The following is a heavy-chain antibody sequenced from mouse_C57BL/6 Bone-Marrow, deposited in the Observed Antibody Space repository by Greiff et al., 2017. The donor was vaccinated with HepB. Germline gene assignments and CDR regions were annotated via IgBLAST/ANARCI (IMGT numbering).Heavy chain of an antibody. V-gene: IGHV5-17*01. J-gene: IGHJ3*01. D-gene: IGHD2-4*01. CDR3: ARGPFYYDYEAWFAY. CDR1: GFTFSDYG. Sequence: EVKVEESGGGLVKPGGSLKLSCAASGFTFSDYGMHWVRQAPEKGLEWVAYISSGSSTIYYADTVKGRFTISRDNAKNTLFLQMTSLRSEDTAMYYCARGPFYYDYEAWFAYWGQGTLVTVSA. CDR2: ISSGSSTI.